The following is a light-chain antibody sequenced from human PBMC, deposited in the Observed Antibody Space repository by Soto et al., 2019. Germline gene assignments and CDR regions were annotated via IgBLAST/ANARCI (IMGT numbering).Light chain of an antibody. CDR2: KVS. Sequence: DAVMTQSPLSMPVTLGQPASISCRSSQSLVSSNGNTFLIWFQQRPGQSPRRLIYKVSNRDSAVPDRFTGSGSGTDFTLEISRVEAEDVGVYYCMQATHWPWTFGQGTKVEIK. J-gene: IGKJ1*01. V-gene: IGKV2-30*01. CDR1: QSLVSSNGNTF. CDR3: MQATHWPWT.